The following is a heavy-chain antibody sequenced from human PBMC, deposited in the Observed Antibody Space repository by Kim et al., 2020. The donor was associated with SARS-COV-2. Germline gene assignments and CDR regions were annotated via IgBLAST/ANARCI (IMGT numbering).Heavy chain of an antibody. CDR1: GFTFSDYY. CDR3: ARDYTEEGAHHFDY. V-gene: IGHV3-11*05. Sequence: GGSLRHSCAASGFTFSDYYMSWIRQAPGKGLEWVSYISSSSSYTNYADSVKGRFTISRDNAKNSLYLQMNSLRAEDTAVYYCARDYTEEGAHHFDYWGQGTLVTVSS. CDR2: ISSSSSYT. D-gene: IGHD1-26*01. J-gene: IGHJ4*02.